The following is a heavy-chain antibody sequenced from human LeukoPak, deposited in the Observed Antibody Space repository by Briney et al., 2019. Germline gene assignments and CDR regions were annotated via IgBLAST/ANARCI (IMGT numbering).Heavy chain of an antibody. CDR2: IYYSGTT. J-gene: IGHJ4*02. D-gene: IGHD6-13*01. CDR3: ARGVYIAAAQYGY. Sequence: PSETLSLTCTVSGGSISNYYWSWIRQPPGKGLEWIGYIYYSGTTNYNPSLKSRVTISVDTSKNQFSLKLNSVTAADTAVYYCARGVYIAAAQYGYWGQGTLVTVSS. V-gene: IGHV4-59*01. CDR1: GGSISNYY.